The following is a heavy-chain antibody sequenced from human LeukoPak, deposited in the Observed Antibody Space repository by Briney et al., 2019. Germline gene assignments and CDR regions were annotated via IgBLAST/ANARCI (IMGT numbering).Heavy chain of an antibody. CDR2: IYSSGST. J-gene: IGHJ4*02. D-gene: IGHD3-16*02. Sequence: SETLSLTCTVSGGSISSYYWSWIRQPPGKGLEWIGYIYSSGSTNYNPSLKSRVTISVDTSKNHFSLKLSSVTAADTAVYYCARTPYYDYVWGSYRYELYYFDYWGQGTLVTVSS. V-gene: IGHV4-4*08. CDR3: ARTPYYDYVWGSYRYELYYFDY. CDR1: GGSISSYY.